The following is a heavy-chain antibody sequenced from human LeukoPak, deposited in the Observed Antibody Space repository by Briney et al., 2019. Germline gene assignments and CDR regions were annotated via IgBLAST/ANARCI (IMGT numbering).Heavy chain of an antibody. CDR2: ISYDGGNK. D-gene: IGHD6-6*01. Sequence: PGRSLRLSCAASGFTFSSYAMHWVRQAPGKGLEWVAVISYDGGNKFYADSVKGRFTISRDNSKNTLYLQMNSLRAEDTAVYYCARDRAARPVPLFDYWGQGTLVTVSS. J-gene: IGHJ4*02. CDR1: GFTFSSYA. V-gene: IGHV3-30-3*01. CDR3: ARDRAARPVPLFDY.